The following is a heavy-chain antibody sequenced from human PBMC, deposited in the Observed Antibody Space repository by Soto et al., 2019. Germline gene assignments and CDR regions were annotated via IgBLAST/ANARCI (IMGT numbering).Heavy chain of an antibody. J-gene: IGHJ3*02. Sequence: QARLEESGGGVVQPGRSLRLSCEASGLTFSAYGMHWVRQAPGKGPERVATISYDGSKKYFGDSVKGRFTISIDNSKSTLYLEMNSVRTEDTAVYYCAKASHCNKGRCSLGLIGDRAFDIWGQGTMVSVSS. D-gene: IGHD2-8*01. CDR1: GLTFSAYG. V-gene: IGHV3-30*18. CDR3: AKASHCNKGRCSLGLIGDRAFDI. CDR2: ISYDGSKK.